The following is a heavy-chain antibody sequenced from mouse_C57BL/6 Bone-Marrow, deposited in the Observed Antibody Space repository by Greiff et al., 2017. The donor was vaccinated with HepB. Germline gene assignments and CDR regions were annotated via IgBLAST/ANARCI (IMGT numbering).Heavy chain of an antibody. J-gene: IGHJ4*01. CDR3: ARSHPPYYAMDY. Sequence: VQLQQPGAELVKPGASVKLSCKASGYTFTSYWMHWVKQRPGQGLEWIGMIHPNSGSTNYNEKFKSKATLTVDKSSSTAYMQLSSLTSEDSAVYYCARSHPPYYAMDYWGQGTSVTVSS. CDR2: IHPNSGST. V-gene: IGHV1-64*01. CDR1: GYTFTSYW.